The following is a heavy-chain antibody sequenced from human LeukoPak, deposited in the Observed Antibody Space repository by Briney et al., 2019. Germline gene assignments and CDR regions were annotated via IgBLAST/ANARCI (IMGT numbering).Heavy chain of an antibody. J-gene: IGHJ4*02. CDR1: GFTFSSYA. D-gene: IGHD5-18*01. V-gene: IGHV3-23*01. Sequence: GGSLRLSCAASGFTFSSYAMSWVRQAPGKGLEWVSAISGSGGSTYYADSVKGRFTISRDNSKNTLYLQMNSLRAEDTAVYYCAKDRRLPDTARDFDYWGQGTLVIVSS. CDR2: ISGSGGST. CDR3: AKDRRLPDTARDFDY.